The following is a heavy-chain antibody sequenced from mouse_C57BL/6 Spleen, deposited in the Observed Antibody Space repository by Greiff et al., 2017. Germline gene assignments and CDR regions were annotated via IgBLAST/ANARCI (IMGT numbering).Heavy chain of an antibody. Sequence: VQLQQSGAELVKPGASVKLSCTASGYTFNSYWMHWVKQRPGQGLEWIGMIHPNSGSTNYYEKFKSKATLTVDKSSSTAYMQLSSLTSEDTAVYYCARSRGTARASYAYWGQGTLVTGSA. CDR3: ARSRGTARASYAY. J-gene: IGHJ3*01. CDR1: GYTFNSYW. V-gene: IGHV1-64*01. D-gene: IGHD3-2*01. CDR2: IHPNSGST.